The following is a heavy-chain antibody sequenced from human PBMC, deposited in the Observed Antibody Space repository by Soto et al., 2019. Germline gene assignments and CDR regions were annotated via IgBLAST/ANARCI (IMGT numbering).Heavy chain of an antibody. Sequence: GGSLRLSCAASGFTFSSYAMSWVRQAPGKGLEWVSAISGSGGSTYYADSVKGLFTISRDNSKNTLYLQMNSLRAEDTAVYYCAKDDDYSKYYMDVWGKGTTVTVSS. V-gene: IGHV3-23*01. J-gene: IGHJ6*03. CDR2: ISGSGGST. CDR3: AKDDDYSKYYMDV. D-gene: IGHD4-4*01. CDR1: GFTFSSYA.